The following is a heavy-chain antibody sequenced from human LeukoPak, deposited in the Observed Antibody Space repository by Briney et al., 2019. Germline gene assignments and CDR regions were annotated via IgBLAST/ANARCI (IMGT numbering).Heavy chain of an antibody. J-gene: IGHJ6*02. Sequence: ASVKVSCKASGGTFSSYAISWVRQAPGQGLEWMGRIIPILGIANYAQKFQGRVTITADKSTSTAYMELSSLRSEDTAVYYCARVYHSYGLTYYYYGMDVWGQGTTVTVSS. CDR1: GGTFSSYA. CDR2: IIPILGIA. D-gene: IGHD5-18*01. CDR3: ARVYHSYGLTYYYYGMDV. V-gene: IGHV1-69*04.